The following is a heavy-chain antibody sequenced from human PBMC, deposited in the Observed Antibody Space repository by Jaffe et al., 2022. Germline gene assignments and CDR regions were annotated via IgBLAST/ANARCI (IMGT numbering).Heavy chain of an antibody. Sequence: QVQLVESGGGVVQPGGSLRLSCAASGFTFSSYGMHWVRQAPGKGLEWVAFIRYDGSNKYYADSVKGRFTISRDNSKNTLYLQMNSLRAEDTAVYYCASEEADSTNYYYYYMDVWGKGTTVTVSS. CDR3: ASEEADSTNYYYYYMDV. CDR1: GFTFSSYG. D-gene: IGHD3-3*01. J-gene: IGHJ6*03. CDR2: IRYDGSNK. V-gene: IGHV3-30*02.